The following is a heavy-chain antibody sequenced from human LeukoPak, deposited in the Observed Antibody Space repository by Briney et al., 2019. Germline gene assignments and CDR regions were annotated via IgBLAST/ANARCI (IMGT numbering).Heavy chain of an antibody. J-gene: IGHJ4*02. V-gene: IGHV3-7*04. Sequence: GGSLRLSCAASGFTFRNSWMSWVRQAPGKGLEWVANIKPDGSEKYYVDSVKGRFTISRDNAKNSLYLQMTSLRAEDTAVYYCARGSGDYSGQGTLVTVSS. CDR2: IKPDGSEK. CDR1: GFTFRNSW. CDR3: ARGSGDY.